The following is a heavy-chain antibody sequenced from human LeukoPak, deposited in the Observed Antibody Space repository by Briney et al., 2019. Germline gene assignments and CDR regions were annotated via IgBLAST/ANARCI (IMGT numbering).Heavy chain of an antibody. CDR2: ISGSGGST. J-gene: IGHJ6*04. V-gene: IGHV3-23*01. CDR1: GFTFSSYA. D-gene: IGHD3-10*02. Sequence: PGGSLRLSCAASGFTFSSYAMSWVRQAPGKGLEWVSAISGSGGSTYYAASVKGRFTISRDNAKNSLYLQMNSLRAEDTAVYYCAGLGITMIGGVWGKGTTVTISS. CDR3: AGLGITMIGGV.